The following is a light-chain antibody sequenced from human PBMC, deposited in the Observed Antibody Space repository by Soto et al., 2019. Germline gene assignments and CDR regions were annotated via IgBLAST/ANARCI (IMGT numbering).Light chain of an antibody. CDR3: CSYAGSSNVV. Sequence: QSALTQPASVSGSPGQSITISCTGTSSDVGSYNLVSWYQQHPGKAPKLMIYEVSKRPSGVSNRFSGSKSGNTASLTISGLQAEDEADYYCCSYAGSSNVVFGGGITLTVL. CDR1: SSDVGSYNL. V-gene: IGLV2-23*02. J-gene: IGLJ2*01. CDR2: EVS.